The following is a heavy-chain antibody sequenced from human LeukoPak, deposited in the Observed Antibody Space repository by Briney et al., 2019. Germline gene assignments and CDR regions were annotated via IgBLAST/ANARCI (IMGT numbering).Heavy chain of an antibody. CDR2: ISYDGSNK. CDR1: GFTFSSYA. CDR3: ARELAMKDYYDSSGYYYVLDY. Sequence: GGSLRLSCAASGFTFSSYAMHWVRQAPGKGLEWVAVISYDGSNKYYADSVKGRFTISRDNSKNTLYLQMNSLRAEDTAVYYCARELAMKDYYDSSGYYYVLDYWGQGTLVTVSS. V-gene: IGHV3-30*04. D-gene: IGHD3-22*01. J-gene: IGHJ4*02.